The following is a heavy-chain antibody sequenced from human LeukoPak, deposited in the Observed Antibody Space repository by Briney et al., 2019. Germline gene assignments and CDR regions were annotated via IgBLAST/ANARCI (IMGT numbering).Heavy chain of an antibody. J-gene: IGHJ4*02. CDR3: ARYSYSSGWYTFDY. CDR1: GGTFSSYA. Sequence: VASVKVSCKASGGTFSSYAIGWVRQTPGQGLEWMGGIIPIFGTANYAQKFQGRVTITADESTSTAYMELSSLRSEDTAVYYCARYSYSSGWYTFDYWGQGTLVTVSS. V-gene: IGHV1-69*01. CDR2: IIPIFGTA. D-gene: IGHD6-19*01.